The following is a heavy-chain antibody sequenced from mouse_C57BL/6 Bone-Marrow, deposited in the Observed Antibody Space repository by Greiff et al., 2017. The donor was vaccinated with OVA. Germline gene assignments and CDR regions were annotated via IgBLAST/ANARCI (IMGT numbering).Heavy chain of an antibody. V-gene: IGHV5-6*01. CDR2: ISSGGSYT. J-gene: IGHJ4*01. D-gene: IGHD2-3*01. CDR1: GFTFSSYG. CDR3: GNLDGYYLYCYAMDY. Sequence: EVKVVESGGDLVKPGGSLKLSCAASGFTFSSYGMSWVRQTPDKRLEWVATISSGGSYTYYPDSVKGRFTISRDNAKNTLYLQMSSLKSEDTAMYYCGNLDGYYLYCYAMDYWGQGTSVTVSS.